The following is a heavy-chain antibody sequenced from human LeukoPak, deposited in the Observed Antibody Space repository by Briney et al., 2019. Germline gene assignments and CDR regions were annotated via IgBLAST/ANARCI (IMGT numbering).Heavy chain of an antibody. D-gene: IGHD3-10*01. V-gene: IGHV3-33*01. CDR3: ARDIFGSGTFGDH. CDR2: IWYDGDSK. Sequence: PGGSLRLSCAASGFTFSSYAMSWVRQAPGRGLEWVAIIWYDGDSKYYAESVKGRFTVSRDNSKDTVYLQMNSLRAEDTSMYFCARDIFGSGTFGDHWGQGTLVTVSS. CDR1: GFTFSSYA. J-gene: IGHJ5*02.